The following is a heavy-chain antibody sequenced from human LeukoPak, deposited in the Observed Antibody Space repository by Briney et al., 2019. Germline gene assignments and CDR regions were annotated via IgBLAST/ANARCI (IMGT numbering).Heavy chain of an antibody. CDR3: AKAWYYDSSGSFDY. Sequence: GGSLRLSCAASGFTFDDYAMHWVRQAPGKGLEWVSGISWNSGSIGYADSVKGRFTISRDNAKNSLYLQMDSLRAEDTALYYCAKAWYYDSSGSFDYWGQGTLVTVSS. V-gene: IGHV3-9*01. CDR2: ISWNSGSI. CDR1: GFTFDDYA. D-gene: IGHD3-22*01. J-gene: IGHJ4*02.